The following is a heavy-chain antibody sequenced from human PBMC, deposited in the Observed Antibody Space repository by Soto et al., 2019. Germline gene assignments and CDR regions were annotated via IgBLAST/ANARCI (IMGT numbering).Heavy chain of an antibody. D-gene: IGHD6-13*01. J-gene: IGHJ4*02. Sequence: GGSLRLSCAASGFTFRNYGIHWVRQAPGKGLDWVAVIWYDGSNKYYADSVKGRFTISRDNSKNTLYLQMNSLRAEDTAVYYCARVLTAAGFDYWGQGTLVTVSS. CDR2: IWYDGSNK. CDR1: GFTFRNYG. V-gene: IGHV3-33*01. CDR3: ARVLTAAGFDY.